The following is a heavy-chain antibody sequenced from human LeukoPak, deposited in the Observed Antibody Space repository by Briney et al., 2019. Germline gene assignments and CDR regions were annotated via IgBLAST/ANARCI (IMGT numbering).Heavy chain of an antibody. J-gene: IGHJ4*02. CDR2: ISYDGINK. D-gene: IGHD6-19*01. V-gene: IGHV3-30*04. Sequence: PGGALRLSCAASGFTFSTYAMHWVRQAPGKGLEWVAAISYDGINKNYADSVKGRFTISRDNSKNTLYLQMNSLRAEDTAVYYCARGVRIAVAGYIDYWGQGTLVTVSS. CDR3: ARGVRIAVAGYIDY. CDR1: GFTFSTYA.